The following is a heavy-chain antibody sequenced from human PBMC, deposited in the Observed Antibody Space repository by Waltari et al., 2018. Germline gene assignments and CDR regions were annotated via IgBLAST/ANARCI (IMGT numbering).Heavy chain of an antibody. V-gene: IGHV4-34*01. D-gene: IGHD1-20*01. CDR2: INHSGST. Sequence: QVQLQQWGAGLLKPSETLSLTCAVYGGSFSGYYWSWIRQPPGKGLEWIGEINHSGSTNDTPSLKSRVTISVDTSKNHFSLKLSSGTAADTAVYYCARGGIQRGFLFTNWFDPWGQGTLVTVSS. J-gene: IGHJ5*02. CDR1: GGSFSGYY. CDR3: ARGGIQRGFLFTNWFDP.